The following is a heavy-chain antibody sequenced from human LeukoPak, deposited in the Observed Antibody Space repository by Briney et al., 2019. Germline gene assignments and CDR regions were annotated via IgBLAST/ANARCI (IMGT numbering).Heavy chain of an antibody. CDR1: GFTFSSYE. Sequence: GGSLRLSCAASGFTFSSYEMNWVRQAPGKGLEWVSCISSSGGTMYYADSVKGRFTISRDNAEKSLYLQMNSLRAEDTAFYYCARYCSRTKCLLYWGQGTLVTVSS. D-gene: IGHD2-2*01. V-gene: IGHV3-48*03. J-gene: IGHJ4*02. CDR2: ISSSGGTM. CDR3: ARYCSRTKCLLY.